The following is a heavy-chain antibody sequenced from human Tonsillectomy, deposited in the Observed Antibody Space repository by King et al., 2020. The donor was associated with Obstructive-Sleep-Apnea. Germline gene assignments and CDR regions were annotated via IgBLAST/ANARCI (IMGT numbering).Heavy chain of an antibody. CDR2: IIPIFGTA. J-gene: IGHJ4*02. D-gene: IGHD3-22*01. CDR3: ARDDYYDSSGYYYFDY. V-gene: IGHV1-69*12. Sequence: QLVQSGAEVKKPGSSVKVSCKASGGTFSSYAISWVRQAPGQGLEWMGGIIPIFGTANYAEKFQGRVTITADETTSTAYMELSSLRSEDTAVYYCARDDYYDSSGYYYFDYWGQGTLVTVSS. CDR1: GGTFSSYA.